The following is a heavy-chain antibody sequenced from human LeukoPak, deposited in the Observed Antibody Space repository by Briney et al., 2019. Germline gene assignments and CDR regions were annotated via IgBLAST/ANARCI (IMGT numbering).Heavy chain of an antibody. Sequence: SVKVSCKASGGTFSSYTISWARQAPGQGLEWMGRIIPILGIANYAQKFQGRVTITADKSTSTAYMELSSLRSEDTAVYYCAREKRTGTTLDNWFDPWGQGTLVTVSS. CDR1: GGTFSSYT. J-gene: IGHJ5*02. CDR2: IIPILGIA. CDR3: AREKRTGTTLDNWFDP. D-gene: IGHD1-7*01. V-gene: IGHV1-69*04.